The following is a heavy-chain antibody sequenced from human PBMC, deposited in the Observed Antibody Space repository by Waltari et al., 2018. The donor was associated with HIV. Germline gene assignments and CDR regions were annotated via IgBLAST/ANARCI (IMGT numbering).Heavy chain of an antibody. CDR2: IWYDGSKK. Sequence: VQLEESGGGVVQPGRSRRLSCPAAGLRVSGHGLPVVRQAPGKGLQWVAVIWYDGSKKEYSDSVKGRFTISKDNSKNTLFLQMNSLRVDDTAVYFCARVPFASSWSADSFDVWGPGTRITVSS. V-gene: IGHV3-33*01. J-gene: IGHJ3*01. CDR1: GLRVSGHG. D-gene: IGHD6-13*01. CDR3: ARVPFASSWSADSFDV.